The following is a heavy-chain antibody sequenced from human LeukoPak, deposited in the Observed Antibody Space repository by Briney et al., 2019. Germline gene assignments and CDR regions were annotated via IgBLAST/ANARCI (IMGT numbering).Heavy chain of an antibody. Sequence: GGSLRLSCAASGFTFSSCAMTWVRQAPGKGLEWVSAIIASGGSTYYADSVKGRFTISRDNSKNTLYLQMNSLRAEDTAVYYCARDLYGMDVWGQGTTVTVSS. CDR3: ARDLYGMDV. CDR2: IIASGGST. J-gene: IGHJ6*02. V-gene: IGHV3-23*01. CDR1: GFTFSSCA.